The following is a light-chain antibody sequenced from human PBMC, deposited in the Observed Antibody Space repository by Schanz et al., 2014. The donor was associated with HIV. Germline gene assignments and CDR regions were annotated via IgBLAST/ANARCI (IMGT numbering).Light chain of an antibody. Sequence: QSALTQPASVSGSPGQSITISCTGTSSDVGNYNLVSWYQQHPGKAPKLIIYEVSKRPSGVPDRFSGSKSGNTASLTISGLQAEDEADYYCATWDDSLNGRYVFGTGTKLTVL. CDR2: EVS. CDR3: ATWDDSLNGRYV. J-gene: IGLJ1*01. CDR1: SSDVGNYNL. V-gene: IGLV2-14*02.